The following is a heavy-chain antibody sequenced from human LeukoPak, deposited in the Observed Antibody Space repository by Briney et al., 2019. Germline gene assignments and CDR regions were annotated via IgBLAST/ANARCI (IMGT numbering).Heavy chain of an antibody. D-gene: IGHD5-12*01. Sequence: SETLSLTCTVSGGSISSYYWSWIRQPPGKGQEWIGYIYYSGSTNYNPSLKSRVTISVDTSKNQFSLKLSSVTAADTAVYYCARGEAHDYRGYYFDYWGQGTLVTVSS. CDR3: ARGEAHDYRGYYFDY. V-gene: IGHV4-59*01. CDR1: GGSISSYY. J-gene: IGHJ4*02. CDR2: IYYSGST.